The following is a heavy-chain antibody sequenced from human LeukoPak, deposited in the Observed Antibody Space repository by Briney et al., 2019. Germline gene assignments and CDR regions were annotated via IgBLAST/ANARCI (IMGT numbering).Heavy chain of an antibody. D-gene: IGHD6-19*01. CDR1: GFTFSSYW. V-gene: IGHV3-30-3*01. CDR3: ARESIRGWALEY. J-gene: IGHJ4*02. Sequence: GGSLRLSCAASGFTFSSYWMSWVRQAPGKGLEWVAVISYDGSNKYYADSVKGRFTISRDNSKNTLYLQMNSLRAEDTAVYYCARESIRGWALEYWGQGTLVTVSS. CDR2: ISYDGSNK.